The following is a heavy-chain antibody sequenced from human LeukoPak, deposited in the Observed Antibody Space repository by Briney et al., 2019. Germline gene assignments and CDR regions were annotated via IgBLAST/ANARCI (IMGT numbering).Heavy chain of an antibody. D-gene: IGHD2-2*01. CDR1: GYSFTSYW. CDR3: ARHLVVPAAAPFDAFDI. V-gene: IGHV5-51*01. CDR2: IYPGDSDT. J-gene: IGHJ3*02. Sequence: LGESLKISCKGSGYSFTSYWIGWVRQMPGKGLEWMGIIYPGDSDTRYSPSFQGQVTISADKSISTAYLQWSSLKASDTAMYYCARHLVVPAAAPFDAFDIWGQGTMVTISS.